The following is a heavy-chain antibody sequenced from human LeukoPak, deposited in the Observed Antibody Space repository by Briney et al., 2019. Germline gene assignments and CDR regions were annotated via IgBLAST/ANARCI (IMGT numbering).Heavy chain of an antibody. CDR2: INHSGST. Sequence: AETLSLTCAVYGGSFSGYYWSWIRQPPGKGLEWIGEINHSGSTNYNPSLKSRVTISVDTAQNQFSLKLSSVSAADTAVYYCARGRVNSPFDYWGQGTLVTVSS. CDR3: ARGRVNSPFDY. J-gene: IGHJ4*02. CDR1: GGSFSGYY. V-gene: IGHV4-34*01. D-gene: IGHD2/OR15-2a*01.